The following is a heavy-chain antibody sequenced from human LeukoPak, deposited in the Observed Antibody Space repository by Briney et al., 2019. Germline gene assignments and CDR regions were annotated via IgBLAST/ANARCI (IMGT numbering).Heavy chain of an antibody. V-gene: IGHV3-30*18. CDR1: GFTFSSYG. Sequence: GGSLRLSCAASGFTFSSYGMHWVRQAPGKGLEWVAVISYDGSNKYYADSVKGRFTTSRDNSKNTLYLQMNSLRAEDTAVYYCAKDRGADYFDYWGQGTLVTVSS. CDR3: AKDRGADYFDY. CDR2: ISYDGSNK. J-gene: IGHJ4*02.